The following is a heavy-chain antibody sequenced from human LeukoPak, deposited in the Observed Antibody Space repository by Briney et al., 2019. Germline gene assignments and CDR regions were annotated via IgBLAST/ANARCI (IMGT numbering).Heavy chain of an antibody. D-gene: IGHD3-22*01. V-gene: IGHV3-30*02. J-gene: IGHJ5*02. Sequence: GGSLRLSCAASGFTFSSYGMHWVRQAPGKGLEWVAFIRYDGSNKYYADSVKGRFTISRDNSKNTLYLQMNSLRAEDTAVYYCAKGGYYDSGLNWFDPWGQGTLVTVSS. CDR1: GFTFSSYG. CDR3: AKGGYYDSGLNWFDP. CDR2: IRYDGSNK.